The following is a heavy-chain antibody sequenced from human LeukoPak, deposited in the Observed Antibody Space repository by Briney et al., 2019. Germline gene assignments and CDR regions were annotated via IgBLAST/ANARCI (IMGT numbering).Heavy chain of an antibody. Sequence: SETLSLTCTVSGGSISSYYWSWIRQPPGKGLEWIGYIYYSGSTNYNPSLKSRVTISVDTSKNQFSLKLSSVTAADTAVYYCAREAYDSSGYYYVFDYWGQGTLATVSS. V-gene: IGHV4-59*01. D-gene: IGHD3-22*01. CDR3: AREAYDSSGYYYVFDY. CDR1: GGSISSYY. J-gene: IGHJ4*02. CDR2: IYYSGST.